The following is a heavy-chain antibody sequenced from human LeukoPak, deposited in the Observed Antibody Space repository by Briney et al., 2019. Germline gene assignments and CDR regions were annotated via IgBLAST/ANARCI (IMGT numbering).Heavy chain of an antibody. D-gene: IGHD3-22*01. CDR1: GGSISNNNYY. Sequence: SETLSLTCSVSGGSISNNNYYWGWIRQPPGKGLEWIGAIYYSGSTYYNPSLKSRVTISVDTSKNQFSLKLSSVTAADTAVYYCARDVDYYDSSGYPLPWGQGTLVTVSS. J-gene: IGHJ5*02. V-gene: IGHV4-39*02. CDR2: IYYSGST. CDR3: ARDVDYYDSSGYPLP.